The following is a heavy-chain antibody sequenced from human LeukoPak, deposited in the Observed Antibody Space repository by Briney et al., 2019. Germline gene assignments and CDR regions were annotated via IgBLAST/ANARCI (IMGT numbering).Heavy chain of an antibody. CDR2: ISSSSSTI. D-gene: IGHD2-15*01. J-gene: IGHJ6*03. V-gene: IGHV3-48*01. CDR3: AREDIVVVVAATRGVYYYYYYMDV. Sequence: GGSLRLSCAASGFTFSSYAMTWVRQAPGKGLEWVSYISSSSSTIYYADSVKGRFTISRDNAKNSLYLQMNSLRAEDTAVYYCAREDIVVVVAATRGVYYYYYYMDVWGKGTTVTVSS. CDR1: GFTFSSYA.